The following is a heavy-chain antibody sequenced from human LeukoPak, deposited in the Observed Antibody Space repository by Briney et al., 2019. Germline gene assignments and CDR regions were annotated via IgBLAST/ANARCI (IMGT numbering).Heavy chain of an antibody. Sequence: SETLSLTCAVYGGSFSGYYWSWIRQPPGKGLEWIGEINHSGSTNYNPSLKSRVTISVDTSKNQFSLKLSSVTAADTAVYYCARVGPYYYYDSSGPYYFDYWGQGTLVTASS. J-gene: IGHJ4*02. V-gene: IGHV4-34*01. CDR3: ARVGPYYYYDSSGPYYFDY. D-gene: IGHD3-22*01. CDR1: GGSFSGYY. CDR2: INHSGST.